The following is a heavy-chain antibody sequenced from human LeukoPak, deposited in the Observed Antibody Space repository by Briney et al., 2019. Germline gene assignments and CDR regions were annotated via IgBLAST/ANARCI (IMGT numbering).Heavy chain of an antibody. Sequence: SETLSLTCTVSGGSIGSSSYYWGWIRQPPGKGLEWIGSIYYSGSTYYNPSLKSRVTISVDTSKNQFSLKLSSVTAADTAVYYCARLYDFHVADYWGQGTLVTVSS. CDR3: ARLYDFHVADY. D-gene: IGHD3-3*01. J-gene: IGHJ4*02. CDR2: IYYSGST. V-gene: IGHV4-39*01. CDR1: GGSIGSSSYY.